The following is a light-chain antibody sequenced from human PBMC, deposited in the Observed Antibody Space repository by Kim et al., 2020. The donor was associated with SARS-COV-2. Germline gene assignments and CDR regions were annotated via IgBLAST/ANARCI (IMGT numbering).Light chain of an antibody. V-gene: IGKV1-5*01. J-gene: IGKJ4*01. CDR3: QQYSSFPLT. CDR1: KIIINW. CDR2: DAS. Sequence: PVGEGAPTPGEASKIIINWLACYQQKPAAAPRLLFSDASSLESGAPSTCSGGGSGAHFTLTTSNLQPDDFATYYCQQYSSFPLTFGGGTKVDIK.